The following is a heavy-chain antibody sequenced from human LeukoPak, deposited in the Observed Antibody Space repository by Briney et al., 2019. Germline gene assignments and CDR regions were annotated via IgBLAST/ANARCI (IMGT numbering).Heavy chain of an antibody. V-gene: IGHV4-34*01. CDR2: INHSGST. J-gene: IGHJ6*03. Sequence: KPSETLSLTCAVYGGSFSGYYWSWIRQPPGKGLEWIGEINHSGSTNYNPSLKSRVTISVDTSKNQFSLKLSSVTAADTAVYYCARLTQRYDSSGYYYNYYYYMDVWGKGTTVTVSS. D-gene: IGHD3-22*01. CDR1: GGSFSGYY. CDR3: ARLTQRYDSSGYYYNYYYYMDV.